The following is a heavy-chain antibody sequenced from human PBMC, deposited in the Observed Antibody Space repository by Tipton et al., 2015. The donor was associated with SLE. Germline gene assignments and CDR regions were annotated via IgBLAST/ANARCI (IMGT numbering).Heavy chain of an antibody. CDR2: IYYSGST. J-gene: IGHJ3*02. V-gene: IGHV4-39*07. D-gene: IGHD3-9*01. CDR3: AKSDYDFLTGYVAFDI. Sequence: TLSLTCSVSGGSTSGSSYYCAWIRQPPGKGLEWIGTIYYSGSTSYNPSLKSRVIISVDTSKSQFSLNVNSVTAADTAVYYCAKSDYDFLTGYVAFDIWGQGTLVTVSS. CDR1: GGSTSGSSYY.